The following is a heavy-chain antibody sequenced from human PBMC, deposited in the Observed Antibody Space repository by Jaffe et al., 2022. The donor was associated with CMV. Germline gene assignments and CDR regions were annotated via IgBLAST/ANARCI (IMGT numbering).Heavy chain of an antibody. J-gene: IGHJ6*02. D-gene: IGHD3-10*01. CDR3: ARGRENAGILWFGAQVGMDV. Sequence: QVQLQQWGAGLLKPSETLSLTCAVLGGSFTGHYWTWIRQPPGKGLEWIGEMNHFGSSNYSPSLKSRVAISVDTSKNQFSLKLSSVTAADTAVYYCARGRENAGILWFGAQVGMDVWGQGTTVTVSS. V-gene: IGHV4-34*01. CDR1: GGSFTGHY. CDR2: MNHFGSS.